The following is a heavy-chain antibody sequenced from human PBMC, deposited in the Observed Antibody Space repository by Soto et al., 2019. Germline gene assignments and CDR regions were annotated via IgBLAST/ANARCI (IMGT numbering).Heavy chain of an antibody. CDR1: GYTFTSYG. J-gene: IGHJ6*02. CDR3: ARDQELFGIVAGTLLNYYYYGMDV. V-gene: IGHV1-18*01. D-gene: IGHD6-19*01. Sequence: ASVKVSCKASGYTFTSYGISWLRQSPGQGLEWMGWISAYNGNTNYAQKLQGRVTMTTDTSTSTAYMELRSLRSDDTAVYYCARDQELFGIVAGTLLNYYYYGMDVWGQGTTVTVSS. CDR2: ISAYNGNT.